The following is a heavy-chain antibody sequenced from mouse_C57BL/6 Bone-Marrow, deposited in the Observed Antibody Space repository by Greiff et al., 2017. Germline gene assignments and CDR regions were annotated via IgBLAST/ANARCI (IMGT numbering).Heavy chain of an antibody. J-gene: IGHJ1*03. D-gene: IGHD1-1*01. Sequence: VQRVESGAELARPGASVKLSCKASGYTFTSYGISWVKQRTGQGLEWIGEIYPRSGNTYYNEKFKGKATLTADKSSSTAYMELRSLTSEDSAVYFCARWIYYYGSSPHWYFDVWGTGTTVTVSS. CDR2: IYPRSGNT. CDR1: GYTFTSYG. V-gene: IGHV1-81*01. CDR3: ARWIYYYGSSPHWYFDV.